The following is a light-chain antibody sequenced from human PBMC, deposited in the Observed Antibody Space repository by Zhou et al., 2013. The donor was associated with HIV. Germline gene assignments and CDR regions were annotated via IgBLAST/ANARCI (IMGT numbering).Light chain of an antibody. CDR2: AAS. CDR3: QQSYSTPPWT. J-gene: IGKJ1*01. Sequence: DIQVTQSPSSLSASVGDRVTITCRTSQSIDSYLNWYQQKPGKAPNLLIYAASSLQSGVPSRFSGSGSGTHFTLTISTLQPEDFATYYCQQSYSTPPWTFGQGTKVEIK. CDR1: QSIDSY. V-gene: IGKV1-39*01.